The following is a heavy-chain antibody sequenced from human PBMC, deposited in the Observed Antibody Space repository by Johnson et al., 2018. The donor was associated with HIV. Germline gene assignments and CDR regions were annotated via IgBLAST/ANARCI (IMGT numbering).Heavy chain of an antibody. CDR2: ISGSGGST. CDR1: GFTFSSYA. D-gene: IGHD3-10*01. Sequence: VQLVESGGGLVQPGGSLRLACAASGFTFSSYAMSWVRQAPGKGLEWVSAISGSGGSTYYADSVKGRFTISRDNSKNTLYVQMNSLRAEDTAVYFCARDASYYGSANDAFDIWGQGTMVTVSS. J-gene: IGHJ3*02. CDR3: ARDASYYGSANDAFDI. V-gene: IGHV3-23*04.